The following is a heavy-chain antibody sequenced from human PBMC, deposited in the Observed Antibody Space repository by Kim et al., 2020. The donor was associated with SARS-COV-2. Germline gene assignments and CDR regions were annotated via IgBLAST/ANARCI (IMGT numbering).Heavy chain of an antibody. Sequence: ASVKVSCKASGYTFTGYYMHWVRQAPGQGLEWMGRINPNSGGTNYAQKFQGRVTMTRDTSISTAYMELSRLRSDDTAVYYCARGDIVVVVAATHDYWGQGTLVTVSS. CDR1: GYTFTGYY. J-gene: IGHJ4*02. D-gene: IGHD2-15*01. CDR3: ARGDIVVVVAATHDY. V-gene: IGHV1-2*06. CDR2: INPNSGGT.